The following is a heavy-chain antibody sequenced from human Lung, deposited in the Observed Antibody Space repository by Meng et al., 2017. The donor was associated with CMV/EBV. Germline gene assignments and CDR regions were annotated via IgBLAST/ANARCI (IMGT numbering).Heavy chain of an antibody. CDR1: NNYA. J-gene: IGHJ5*02. D-gene: IGHD3-3*01. V-gene: IGHV3-23*01. CDR3: AKYIHYDFWSGYLGDNWLDP. Sequence: NNYAMTGGRQAPGKGLEWVSAISGSGATTYYADSVKGRFTISRDNSKSTLYLQMNSLRAEDTAVYYCAKYIHYDFWSGYLGDNWLDPWGQGTLVTVSS. CDR2: ISGSGATT.